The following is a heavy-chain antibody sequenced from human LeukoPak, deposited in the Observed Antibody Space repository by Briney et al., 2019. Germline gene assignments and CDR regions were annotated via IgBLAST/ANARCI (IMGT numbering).Heavy chain of an antibody. CDR3: ARGPSYYDSSGYFPFDY. CDR1: GGSFSGYY. J-gene: IGHJ4*02. Sequence: SETLSLTCAVYGGSFSGYYWSWIRQPPGKGLEWIGYIYYSGSANYNPSFKSRVTISVDTSKNQFSLKLSSVTAADTAVYYCARGPSYYDSSGYFPFDYWGQGTLVTVSS. V-gene: IGHV4-59*01. CDR2: IYYSGSA. D-gene: IGHD3-22*01.